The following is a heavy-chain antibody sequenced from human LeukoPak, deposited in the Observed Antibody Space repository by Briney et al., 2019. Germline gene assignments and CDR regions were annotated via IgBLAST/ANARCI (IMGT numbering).Heavy chain of an antibody. CDR1: GFTVSSNY. V-gene: IGHV3-53*05. D-gene: IGHD5-24*01. Sequence: PGGSLRLSCAVSGFTVSSNYMSWVRQAPGKGLEWVSVIYSGGSTYYADSVKGRFTISRDNSKNTLYLQMDSLRAEDTAVYYCASPVEMAPIAPPWGAFDIWGQGTIVTVSS. CDR2: IYSGGST. CDR3: ASPVEMAPIAPPWGAFDI. J-gene: IGHJ3*02.